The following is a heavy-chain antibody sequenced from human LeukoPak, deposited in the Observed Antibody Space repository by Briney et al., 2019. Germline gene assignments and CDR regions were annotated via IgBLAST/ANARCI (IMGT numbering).Heavy chain of an antibody. V-gene: IGHV4-59*01. CDR3: ARDAAAGTLGAFDI. Sequence: SETLSLTCTVSGGSISSYYWSWIRQPPGKGLEWIGYIYYSGSTNYNPSLKSRVIISVDTSKNQFSLKLSSVTAADTAVYYCARDAAAGTLGAFDIWGQGTMVTVSS. CDR2: IYYSGST. D-gene: IGHD6-13*01. J-gene: IGHJ3*02. CDR1: GGSISSYY.